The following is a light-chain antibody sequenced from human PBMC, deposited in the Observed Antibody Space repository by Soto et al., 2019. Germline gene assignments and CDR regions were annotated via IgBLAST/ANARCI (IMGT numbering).Light chain of an antibody. Sequence: QSVLTQPASVSVSPGQSITISCTGTSSDVGGYNYVSWYQQHPGKAPKLMVYDVSNRPSGASNRFSGSKSGNTASLTISGLQAEDEADYYCSSYTTSSTYVFGTGTKVTVL. CDR3: SSYTTSSTYV. CDR1: SSDVGGYNY. J-gene: IGLJ1*01. CDR2: DVS. V-gene: IGLV2-14*01.